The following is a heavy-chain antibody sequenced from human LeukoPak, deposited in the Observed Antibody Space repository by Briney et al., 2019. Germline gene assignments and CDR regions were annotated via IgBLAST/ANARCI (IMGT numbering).Heavy chain of an antibody. CDR1: GYTFTSYG. V-gene: IGHV1-18*01. CDR2: ISAYNGNT. D-gene: IGHD2-2*01. CDR3: ARDPRRYCSSTSCYGYFDY. J-gene: IGHJ4*02. Sequence: GASVKVSCKASGYTFTSYGISWVRQAPGQGLEWMGWISAYNGNTNYAQKLQGRVTMTTDTSTSTAYMELRSLRSDDTAVYYCARDPRRYCSSTSCYGYFDYWGQGTPVTVSS.